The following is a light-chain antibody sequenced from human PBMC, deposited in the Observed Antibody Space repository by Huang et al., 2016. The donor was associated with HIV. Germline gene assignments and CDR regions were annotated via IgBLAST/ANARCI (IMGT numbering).Light chain of an antibody. J-gene: IGKJ3*01. V-gene: IGKV1-39*01. CDR2: AAS. CDR3: QQSYTTPRVT. Sequence: DIRLTQSPSSLSASVGDRVTITCRATQDISTSLNWFQQKPGQAPKFLIFAASTLQSGVPSRFIGSGSGSDFTLTITSLQPEDFATYSCQQSYTTPRVTFGPGTKVDV. CDR1: QDISTS.